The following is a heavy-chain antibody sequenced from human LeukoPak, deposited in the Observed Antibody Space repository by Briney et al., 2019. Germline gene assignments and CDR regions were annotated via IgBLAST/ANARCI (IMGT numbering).Heavy chain of an antibody. D-gene: IGHD6-13*01. V-gene: IGHV1-2*02. Sequence: ASVKVSCKASGYTFTGYYMHWVRQAPGQGLEWMGWINPNSGGTNYAQKFQGRVTMTRDTSISTAYMELSRLTSDDTAVYYCARVEAAAGTPEDYWGQGTLVTVSS. CDR3: ARVEAAAGTPEDY. J-gene: IGHJ4*02. CDR1: GYTFTGYY. CDR2: INPNSGGT.